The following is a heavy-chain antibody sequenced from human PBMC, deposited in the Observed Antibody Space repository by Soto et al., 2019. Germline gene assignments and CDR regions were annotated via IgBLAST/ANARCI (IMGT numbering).Heavy chain of an antibody. CDR3: ARDRGPVAPFDS. Sequence: QVQLQESGPGLVKPSETLSLTCTVSGGSVSSGGSYWSWIRQPPGKGLEWVGYISYSGNTDYNPSPQTRVTISVDTSKNPFSLELSSVTAADTAVYYCARDRGPVAPFDSWGPGTLVTVSS. V-gene: IGHV4-61*08. J-gene: IGHJ4*02. CDR1: GGSVSSGGSY. D-gene: IGHD3-10*01. CDR2: ISYSGNT.